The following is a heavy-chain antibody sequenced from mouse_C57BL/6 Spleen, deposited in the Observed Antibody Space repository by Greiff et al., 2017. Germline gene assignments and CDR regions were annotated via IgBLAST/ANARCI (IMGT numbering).Heavy chain of an antibody. CDR1: GYTFTSYW. CDR3: ARSNYDDAMDY. J-gene: IGHJ4*01. CDR2: INPSSGYT. D-gene: IGHD2-4*01. Sequence: QVQLQQSGDELAKPGASVTLSCKASGYTFTSYWMHWVKQRPGQGLEWIGYINPSSGYTKYNQKFKDKATLTADKSSSTAYMQLSSLTYEDSAVYYCARSNYDDAMDYWGQGTSVTVSS. V-gene: IGHV1-7*01.